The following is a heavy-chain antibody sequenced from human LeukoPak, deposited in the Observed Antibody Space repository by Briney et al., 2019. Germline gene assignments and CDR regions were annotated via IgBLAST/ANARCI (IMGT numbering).Heavy chain of an antibody. CDR2: VYYTGST. CDR3: ARHSGSGSLSRPFDP. CDR1: GPSVTSGGFY. D-gene: IGHD3-10*01. J-gene: IGHJ5*02. V-gene: IGHV4-39*01. Sequence: SETLSPTCSVSGPSVTSGGFYWGWLRQPPGKGLQWLATVYYTGSTYYNPSLRSRVTISIDTSKNQFSLSLRSLIAADTAVYYCARHSGSGSLSRPFDPWGQGTLVTVSP.